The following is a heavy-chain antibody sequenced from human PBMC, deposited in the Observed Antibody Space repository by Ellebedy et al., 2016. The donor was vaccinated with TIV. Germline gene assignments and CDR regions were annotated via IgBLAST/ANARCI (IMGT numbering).Heavy chain of an antibody. CDR3: ARDQGYGSGSFTGFDY. CDR2: ISSSCNTI. V-gene: IGHV3-11*04. CDR1: GFTFNDYY. J-gene: IGHJ4*02. Sequence: GESLKISCAAPGFTFNDYYMSWIRQAPGKGLEWISYISSSCNTIYYADSVKGRFTISRDNDKNSLYLQMHSLRPEDTSVYYCARDQGYGSGSFTGFDYWGQGALVTVSS. D-gene: IGHD3-10*01.